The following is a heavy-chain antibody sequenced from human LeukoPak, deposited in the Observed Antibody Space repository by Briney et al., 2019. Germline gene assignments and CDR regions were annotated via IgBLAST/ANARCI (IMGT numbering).Heavy chain of an antibody. CDR3: ARDDYGGNDYFDY. CDR2: ISGSSDYI. D-gene: IGHD4-23*01. V-gene: IGHV3-21*01. CDR1: GFTFSSYS. J-gene: IGHJ4*02. Sequence: GGSLRLSCAASGFTFSSYSINWVRQAPGKGLEWVSSISGSSDYIYYAASVKGRFTTSRDNAKNSLYLQVNSLRAEDTAVYYCARDDYGGNDYFDYWGQGTLVTVSS.